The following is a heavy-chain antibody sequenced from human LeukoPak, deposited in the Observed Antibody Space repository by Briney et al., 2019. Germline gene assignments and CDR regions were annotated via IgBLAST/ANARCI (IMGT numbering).Heavy chain of an antibody. V-gene: IGHV3-66*01. Sequence: GGSLRLSCAASGLTFSNAWMSWVRQAPGKGLEWVSVFYSGGSTYYADSVKGRFTISRDNSKNTLYFQMNSLRAEGTAVYYCARGPGWNYFDYWGQGTLVTVSS. J-gene: IGHJ4*02. CDR1: GLTFSNAW. D-gene: IGHD6-19*01. CDR3: ARGPGWNYFDY. CDR2: FYSGGST.